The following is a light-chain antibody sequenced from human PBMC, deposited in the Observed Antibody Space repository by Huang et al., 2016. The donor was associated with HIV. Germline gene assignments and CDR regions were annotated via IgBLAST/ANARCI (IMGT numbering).Light chain of an antibody. CDR1: RSLQHSNLCNY. V-gene: IGKV2-28*01. Sequence: DNVMIQSPLSLSVTPGEPASISCPSSRSLQHSNLCNYVDWYLQKPGQSPQLLIFLGSNRASGVPDRFTGSGSGTYFSLKISRVEAEDVGVYYCMQSLHTPYSFGQGTKLEIK. J-gene: IGKJ2*03. CDR2: LGS. CDR3: MQSLHTPYS.